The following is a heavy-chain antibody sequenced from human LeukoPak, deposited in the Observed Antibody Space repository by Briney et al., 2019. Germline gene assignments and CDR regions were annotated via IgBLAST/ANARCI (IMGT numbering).Heavy chain of an antibody. CDR1: GFTFSSYA. D-gene: IGHD1-14*01. V-gene: IGHV3-23*01. J-gene: IGHJ4*02. CDR3: AVGRGPDYLFAS. Sequence: GGSLRLSCAASGFTFSSYAMSWVRQAPGKGLEWVSAISGSGGSTYYADSVKGRFTISRDNAKNSLYLQMNSLTAEDTAVYHCAVGRGPDYLFASWGQGTLVTVSS. CDR2: ISGSGGST.